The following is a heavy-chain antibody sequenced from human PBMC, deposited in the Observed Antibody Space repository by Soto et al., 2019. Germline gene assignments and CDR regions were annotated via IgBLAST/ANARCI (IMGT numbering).Heavy chain of an antibody. D-gene: IGHD3-22*01. Sequence: GGSLRLSCAASGFTFSSYAMSWVRQAPGKGLEWVSAITGGGGITYYADSVKGRFTISRDNSKKTLYMQMNSLRAEDTAVYYCSKDSDSSVYYRHYFDYWGQGSLFTVSS. CDR2: ITGGGGIT. J-gene: IGHJ4*02. CDR1: GFTFSSYA. V-gene: IGHV3-23*01. CDR3: SKDSDSSVYYRHYFDY.